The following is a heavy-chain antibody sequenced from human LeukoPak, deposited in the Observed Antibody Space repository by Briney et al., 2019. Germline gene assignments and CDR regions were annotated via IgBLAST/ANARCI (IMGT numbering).Heavy chain of an antibody. CDR3: ARRSRNGLDAFDI. CDR2: IDPNNGDT. J-gene: IGHJ3*02. V-gene: IGHV1-2*02. CDR1: AYTFTDYY. Sequence: GASVTVSFKSSAYTFTDYYLHWVRQAPGQGLEWMGWIDPNNGDTKYAQKFQGRVTMTRDRSISTAYMELSRLTSDDTAVYYCARRSRNGLDAFDIWGQGTMVTVSS. D-gene: IGHD1-14*01.